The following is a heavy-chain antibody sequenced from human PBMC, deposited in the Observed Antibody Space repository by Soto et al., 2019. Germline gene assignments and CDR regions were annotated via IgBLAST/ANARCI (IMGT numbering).Heavy chain of an antibody. CDR1: GFTFSSFA. CDR2: ISSDVVNY. V-gene: IGHV3-30-3*01. CDR3: ARGCAWTPEGLGY. J-gene: IGHJ4*02. D-gene: IGHD2-15*01. Sequence: QVQLVESGGGVVQPGRSLRLSCAASGFTFSSFAMHWVRQAPGKGLEWLAVISSDVVNYYYAESVKGRFTISRDNSKNIMCLQMNSLRNEDTAVYYSARGCAWTPEGLGYWGQGTLVTVSS.